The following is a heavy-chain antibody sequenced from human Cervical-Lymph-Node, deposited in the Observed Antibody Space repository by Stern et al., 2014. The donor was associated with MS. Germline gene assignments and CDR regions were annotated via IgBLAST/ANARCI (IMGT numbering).Heavy chain of an antibody. D-gene: IGHD6-13*01. CDR3: ARESTSSWINYFDY. Sequence: QVQLVQSGAEVKKPGASVKVSCKASGYTFNHYAIHWVRQAPGQRLEWMGWIKPGNANTKYSQKFQGSVTITWDTSAPTAFMELSSLNSEDTAVYYCARESTSSWINYFDYWGQGTLVTVSS. CDR2: IKPGNANT. J-gene: IGHJ4*02. CDR1: GYTFNHYA. V-gene: IGHV1-3*01.